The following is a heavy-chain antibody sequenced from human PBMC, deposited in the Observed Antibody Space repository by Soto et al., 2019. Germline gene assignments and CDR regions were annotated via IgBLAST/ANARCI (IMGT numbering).Heavy chain of an antibody. CDR2: IKSDGSEK. D-gene: IGHD2-2*01. J-gene: IGHJ4*02. V-gene: IGHV3-7*05. CDR3: AAWPRSSWFDY. CDR1: GFTFSTYW. Sequence: GGSLRLSCVGSGFTFSTYWMGGVRQVPGTGLEWVANIKSDGSEKSYVDSVKGRFTISRDNAGNSLYLQMNSLRAEDTAVYYCAAWPRSSWFDYWGQGTLVTVSS.